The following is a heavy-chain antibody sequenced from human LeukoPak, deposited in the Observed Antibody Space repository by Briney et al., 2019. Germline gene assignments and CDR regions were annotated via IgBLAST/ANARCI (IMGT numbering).Heavy chain of an antibody. J-gene: IGHJ4*02. Sequence: SETLSLTCTVSGGSISSSSYYWGWSRQRPGKGLEWIGSIYYSESTYYNPSIKSRVTISVDTSNNQFSLKLSSVTSADTAVYYCARTIEDGWFGELLQIDYWGQGTLVTVSS. V-gene: IGHV4-39*01. D-gene: IGHD3-10*01. CDR1: GGSISSSSYY. CDR2: IYYSEST. CDR3: ARTIEDGWFGELLQIDY.